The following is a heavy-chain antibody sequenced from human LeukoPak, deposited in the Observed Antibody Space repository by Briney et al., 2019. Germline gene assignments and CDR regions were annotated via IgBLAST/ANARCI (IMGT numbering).Heavy chain of an antibody. CDR2: ISSTGSTT. D-gene: IGHD2-2*02. CDR1: GFTFSSYA. CDR3: ARDSDSAIPYCYFDL. V-gene: IGHV3-48*04. J-gene: IGHJ2*01. Sequence: GGSLRLSCAASGFTFSSYAMSWVRQAPGKGLEWVASISSTGSTTYYADPVQGRFTISRDNAKTSLYLQMSSLRVEDTATYFCARDSDSAIPYCYFDLWGRGTLVTVSS.